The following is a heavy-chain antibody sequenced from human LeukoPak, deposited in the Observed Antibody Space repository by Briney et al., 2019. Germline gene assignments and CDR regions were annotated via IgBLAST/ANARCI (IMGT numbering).Heavy chain of an antibody. D-gene: IGHD1-1*01. V-gene: IGHV1-69*05. CDR2: IIPIFGTA. CDR3: ATQGGTGTEYYFDY. J-gene: IGHJ4*02. CDR1: EYTFTSYD. Sequence: SVKVSCKASEYTFTSYDINWVRQAPGQGLEWMGGIIPIFGTANYAQKFQGRVTITTDESTSTAYMELSSLRSEDTAVYYCATQGGTGTEYYFDYWGQGTLVTVSS.